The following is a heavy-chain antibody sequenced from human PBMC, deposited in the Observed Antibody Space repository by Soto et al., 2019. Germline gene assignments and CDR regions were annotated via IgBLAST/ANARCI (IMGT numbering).Heavy chain of an antibody. CDR2: IYSSGST. CDR3: DRNPHGTLDFDL. V-gene: IGHV4-59*01. D-gene: IGHD3-16*02. J-gene: IGHJ4*02. CDR1: GGSISNYC. Sequence: SETLSLTCTVSGGSISNYCWSWIRQPPGKRLEWISRIYSSGSTHYNPSPKSRVTISLGPSANQLSLILTSVTAADTAVDYCDRNPHGTLDFDLWGPGTLVTVSS.